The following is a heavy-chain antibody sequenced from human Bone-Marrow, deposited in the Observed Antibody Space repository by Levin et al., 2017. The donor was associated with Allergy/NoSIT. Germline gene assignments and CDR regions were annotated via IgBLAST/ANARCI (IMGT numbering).Heavy chain of an antibody. Sequence: GGSLRLSCAASGFTFSDVYMDWVRQAPGKGLEWVGHSRDKTRSYSTDYAASVQGRFTISRDDAKNSVYLEMSSLTPGDTAVYYCGAYDNGYGGGQGTLVIVSS. V-gene: IGHV3-72*01. CDR1: GFTFSDVY. D-gene: IGHD3-22*01. J-gene: IGHJ4*02. CDR3: GAYDNGYG. CDR2: SRDKTRSYST.